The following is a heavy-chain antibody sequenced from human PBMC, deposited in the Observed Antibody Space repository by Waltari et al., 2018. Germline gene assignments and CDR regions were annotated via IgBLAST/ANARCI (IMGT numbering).Heavy chain of an antibody. CDR3: ARGGMGYYDSTPVDY. J-gene: IGHJ4*02. CDR2: IYHSGST. Sequence: QVQLQESGPGLVKPSETLSLTCAVSGYSISSGYYWGWIRQPPGKGLEWIGSIYHSGSTYYNPSLKSRVTISVDTSKNQFSLKLSSVTAADTAVYYCARGGMGYYDSTPVDYWGQGTLVTVSS. CDR1: GYSISSGYY. V-gene: IGHV4-38-2*01. D-gene: IGHD3-22*01.